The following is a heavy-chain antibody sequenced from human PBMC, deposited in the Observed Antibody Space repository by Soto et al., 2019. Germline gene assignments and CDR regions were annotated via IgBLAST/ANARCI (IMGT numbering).Heavy chain of an antibody. CDR2: ISYDGSNK. Sequence: QVQLVESGGGVVQPGRSLSLSCAAYGFTFSRYAMHWVRQAPGKGLEWGAGISYDGSNKYYADSVKGRFTISRDNSKNTLYLKMNSLRAEYTAVYYGARELPWYSSGWGYYYYGMDVWAQETTVTGSS. J-gene: IGHJ6*02. V-gene: IGHV3-30-3*01. D-gene: IGHD6-19*01. CDR1: GFTFSRYA. CDR3: ARELPWYSSGWGYYYYGMDV.